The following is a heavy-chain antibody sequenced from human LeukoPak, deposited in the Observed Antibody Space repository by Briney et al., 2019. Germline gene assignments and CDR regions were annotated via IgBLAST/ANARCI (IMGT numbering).Heavy chain of an antibody. D-gene: IGHD6-13*01. CDR2: INHSGST. Sequence: NSLETLSLTYAVYGGSFSGYYWSWIRQPPGKGLEWIGEINHSGSTNYNPSLKSRVTISVDTSKNQFSLKLSSVTAADTAVYYCARGAALAAAGRDNWFDPWGQGTLVTVSS. CDR3: ARGAALAAAGRDNWFDP. CDR1: GGSFSGYY. J-gene: IGHJ5*02. V-gene: IGHV4-34*01.